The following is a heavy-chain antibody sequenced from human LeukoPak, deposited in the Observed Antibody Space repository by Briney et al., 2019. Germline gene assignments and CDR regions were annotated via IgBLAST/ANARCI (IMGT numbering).Heavy chain of an antibody. J-gene: IGHJ4*02. CDR3: ARGVDTAMPSQGYYYDSSGYFHFDY. Sequence: SSETLSLTCTVSGGSISSYYWSWIRQPAGKGLEWIGRIYTSGSTNYNPSPKSRVTMSVDTSKNQFSLKLSSVTAADTAVYYCARGVDTAMPSQGYYYDSSGYFHFDYWGQGTLVTVSS. CDR2: IYTSGST. V-gene: IGHV4-4*07. CDR1: GGSISSYY. D-gene: IGHD3-22*01.